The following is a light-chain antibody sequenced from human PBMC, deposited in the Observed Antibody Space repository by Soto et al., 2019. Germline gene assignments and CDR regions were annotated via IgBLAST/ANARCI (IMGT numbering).Light chain of an antibody. Sequence: DIQMTQSPSSLSASVVDRVTITGLASQSISSYLNWYQQKPGKAPKLLIYAASSLQSGVPSRFSGSGSGTDFTLTISSLQPEDFATYYCQQSYSTPPTFGGGTKVDI. CDR2: AAS. J-gene: IGKJ4*01. CDR3: QQSYSTPPT. V-gene: IGKV1-39*01. CDR1: QSISSY.